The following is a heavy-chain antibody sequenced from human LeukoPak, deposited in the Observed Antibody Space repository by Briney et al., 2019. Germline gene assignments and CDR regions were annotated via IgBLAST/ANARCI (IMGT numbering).Heavy chain of an antibody. J-gene: IGHJ3*02. CDR1: GFTFSSYA. CDR2: ISGSGGST. V-gene: IGHV3-23*01. CDR3: ARDPKSDAFDI. Sequence: GGSLRLSCAASGFTFSSYAMSWVRQAPGKGLEWVSAISGSGGSTYYADSVKGRFTISRDNAKNSLYLQMNSLRAEDTAVYYCARDPKSDAFDIWGQGTMVTVSS.